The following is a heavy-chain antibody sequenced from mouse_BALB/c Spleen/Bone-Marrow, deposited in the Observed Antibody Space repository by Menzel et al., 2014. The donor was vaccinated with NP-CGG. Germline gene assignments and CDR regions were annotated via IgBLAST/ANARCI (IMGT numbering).Heavy chain of an antibody. J-gene: IGHJ3*01. Sequence: EVQLQESGAELVKPGASVKLSCTASGFNIKDTYMHWVKQRPEQGLEWIGRIDPANGNTKYDPKFQGKATITADTSSNTAFLQLSSVTSEDTAVYYCAGGGAYWGQGTLVTVSA. CDR2: IDPANGNT. CDR1: GFNIKDTY. CDR3: AGGGAY. V-gene: IGHV14-3*02.